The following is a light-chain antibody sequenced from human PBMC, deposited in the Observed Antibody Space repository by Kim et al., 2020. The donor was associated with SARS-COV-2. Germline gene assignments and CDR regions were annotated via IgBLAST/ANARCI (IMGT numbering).Light chain of an antibody. J-gene: IGKJ5*01. V-gene: IGKV1-33*01. Sequence: SVGERVTITCQARQDIGNLLNWYRQKPGQAPKLRIFDASNLETGVPSRFSGSGSATHFTLTINSLQPEDVATYYCQQYDYLPSVTFGQGTRREIK. CDR2: DAS. CDR3: QQYDYLPSVT. CDR1: QDIGNL.